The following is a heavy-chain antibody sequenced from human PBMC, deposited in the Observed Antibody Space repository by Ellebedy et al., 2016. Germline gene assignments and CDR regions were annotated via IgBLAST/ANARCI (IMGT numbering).Heavy chain of an antibody. CDR3: ARAPPRAGNLYYFDY. Sequence: GESLKISCAASGITFDSYWMSWVRQAPGKGLEWVANIKQDGSEKYYVDSVKGRFTISRDNVKNSLYLQMNSLRAEDTAVYYCARAPPRAGNLYYFDYWGQGTLVTVSS. V-gene: IGHV3-7*03. CDR1: GITFDSYW. D-gene: IGHD1-14*01. J-gene: IGHJ4*02. CDR2: IKQDGSEK.